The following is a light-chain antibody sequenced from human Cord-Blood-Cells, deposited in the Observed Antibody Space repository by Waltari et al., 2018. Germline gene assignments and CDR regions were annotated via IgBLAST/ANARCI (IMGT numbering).Light chain of an antibody. CDR1: RSPIGSNT. CDR3: AAWDDSLNGSYV. V-gene: IGLV1-44*01. CDR2: SNN. Sequence: QSVLTQPPSASGPPGHRVTISCSVRRSPIGSNTVNWYHQLPGTAPKLLIYSNNQRPSGVPDRFSGSKSGTSASLAISGLQSEDEADYYCAAWDDSLNGSYVFGTGTKVTVL. J-gene: IGLJ1*01.